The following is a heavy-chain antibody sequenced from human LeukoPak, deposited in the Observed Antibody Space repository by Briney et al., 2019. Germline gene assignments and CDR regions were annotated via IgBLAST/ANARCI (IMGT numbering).Heavy chain of an antibody. CDR3: ARTDSNIAARRIGFDS. CDR1: GFTFSSYS. D-gene: IGHD6-6*01. CDR2: ISGTSSYI. J-gene: IGHJ4*02. V-gene: IGHV3-21*06. Sequence: GGSLRLSCAASGFTFSSYSMNWVRQAPGKGLEGVSSISGTSSYIYYADSVRGRFTINRENDKNSLYLQMNSLRAEDTAVYYCARTDSNIAARRIGFDSWGQGTLVTVSS.